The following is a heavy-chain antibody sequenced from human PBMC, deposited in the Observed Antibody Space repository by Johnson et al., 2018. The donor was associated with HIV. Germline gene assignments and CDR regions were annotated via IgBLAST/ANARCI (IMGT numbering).Heavy chain of an antibody. D-gene: IGHD1-26*01. CDR2: IYSGGST. J-gene: IGHJ3*02. CDR1: GFTVSSNY. CDR3: ARAVGAGGI. Sequence: VQLVESGGGVVQPGGSLRLSCAASGFTVSSNYMSWVRQAPGQGLDWVSLIYSGGSTYYADSVKGRFTISRANSKNTLYLQMNRLRAEDTAVYDCARAVGAGGIWGQGTMVTVSS. V-gene: IGHV3-66*01.